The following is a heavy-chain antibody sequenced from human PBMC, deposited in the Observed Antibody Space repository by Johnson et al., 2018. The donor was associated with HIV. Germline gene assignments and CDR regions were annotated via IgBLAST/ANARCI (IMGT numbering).Heavy chain of an antibody. Sequence: QVQLVESEGGVVQPGRSLRLSCAASGFTFSSYAMHWVRQAPGKGLEWVAVISYDGSNKYYADSVKGRFTISRDNSKNTLYLQINSLRAEDTAVYYCARDILEWYGDYVRGAFDIWGQGTMVTVSS. CDR3: ARDILEWYGDYVRGAFDI. CDR2: ISYDGSNK. V-gene: IGHV3-30*04. D-gene: IGHD3-3*01. CDR1: GFTFSSYA. J-gene: IGHJ3*02.